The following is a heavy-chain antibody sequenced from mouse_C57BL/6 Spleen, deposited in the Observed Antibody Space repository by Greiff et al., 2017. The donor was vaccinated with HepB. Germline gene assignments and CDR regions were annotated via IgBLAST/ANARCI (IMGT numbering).Heavy chain of an antibody. Sequence: VKLMESGAELVRPGASVKLSCKASGYTFTDYYINWVKQRPGQGLEWIARIYPGSGNTYYNEKFKGKATLTAEKSSSTAYMQLSSLTSEDSAVYFCARSGDGYFDYWGQGTTLTVSS. CDR3: ARSGDGYFDY. CDR1: GYTFTDYY. J-gene: IGHJ2*01. CDR2: IYPGSGNT. V-gene: IGHV1-76*01. D-gene: IGHD2-3*01.